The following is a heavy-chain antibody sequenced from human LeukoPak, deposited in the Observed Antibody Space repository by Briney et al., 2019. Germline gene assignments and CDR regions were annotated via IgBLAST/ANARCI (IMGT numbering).Heavy chain of an antibody. CDR3: ARGVRQGYYDSSGSLFDY. CDR1: GGSISSHY. D-gene: IGHD3-22*01. V-gene: IGHV4-59*11. J-gene: IGHJ4*02. Sequence: SETLSLTCTVSGGSISSHYWSWIRQPPGKGLEWIGYIYYSGSTNYNPSLKSRVTISVDTSKNQFSLKLSSVTAADTAVYYCARGVRQGYYDSSGSLFDYWGQGTLVTVSS. CDR2: IYYSGST.